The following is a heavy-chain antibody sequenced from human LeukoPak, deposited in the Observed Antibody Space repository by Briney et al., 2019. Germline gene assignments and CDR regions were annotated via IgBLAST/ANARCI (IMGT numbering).Heavy chain of an antibody. CDR1: GGTFSGYA. D-gene: IGHD3-22*01. CDR3: ARDVGRTMIVVEAENHWFDP. CDR2: IIPILGIA. Sequence: GASVKVSCKASGGTFSGYAISWVRQAPGQGLEWMGRIIPILGIANYAQKFQGRVTITADKSTSTAYMELSSLRSEDTAVYYCARDVGRTMIVVEAENHWFDPWGQGTLVTVSS. J-gene: IGHJ5*02. V-gene: IGHV1-69*04.